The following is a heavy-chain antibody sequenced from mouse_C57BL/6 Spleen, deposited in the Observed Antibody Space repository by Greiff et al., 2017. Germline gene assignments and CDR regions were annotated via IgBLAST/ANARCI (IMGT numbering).Heavy chain of an antibody. CDR2: IYPGDGDT. V-gene: IGHV1-82*01. CDR1: GYAFSSSW. CDR3: ARDRTAQATSWFAY. D-gene: IGHD3-2*02. Sequence: VVEPGASVKISCKASGYAFSSSWMNWVKQRPGKGLEWIGRIYPGDGDTNYNGKFKGKATLTADKSSSTAYMQLSSLTSEDSAVYFCARDRTAQATSWFAYWGQGTLVTVSA. J-gene: IGHJ3*01.